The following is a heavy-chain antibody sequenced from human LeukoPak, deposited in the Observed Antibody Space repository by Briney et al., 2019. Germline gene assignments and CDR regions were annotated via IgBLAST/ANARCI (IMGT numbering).Heavy chain of an antibody. CDR1: GYSISSGYY. J-gene: IGHJ4*02. CDR2: IYHSGST. V-gene: IGHV4-38-2*01. D-gene: IGHD6-19*01. CDR3: ARLAYSSGWYVYY. Sequence: SETLSLTCAVSGYSISSGYYWGWIRQPPGKGLEWIGSIYHSGSTYYNPSLKSRVTISVYTSKNQFSLKLSSVTAADTAVYYCARLAYSSGWYVYYWGQGTLVTVSS.